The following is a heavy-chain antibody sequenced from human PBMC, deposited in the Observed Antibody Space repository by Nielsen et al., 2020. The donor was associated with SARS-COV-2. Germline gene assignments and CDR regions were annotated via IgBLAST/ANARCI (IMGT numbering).Heavy chain of an antibody. D-gene: IGHD1-26*01. CDR3: AGLIRASNPFCY. Sequence: GGSLRLSCAASGFTFRSYAMSWVRQAPGKGLEWVSAISGSGGSTYYADSVKGRFTISRDNSKNTLYLQMNSLRAEDTAVYYCAGLIRASNPFCYWGQGTLVTVSS. CDR2: ISGSGGST. J-gene: IGHJ4*02. V-gene: IGHV3-23*01. CDR1: GFTFRSYA.